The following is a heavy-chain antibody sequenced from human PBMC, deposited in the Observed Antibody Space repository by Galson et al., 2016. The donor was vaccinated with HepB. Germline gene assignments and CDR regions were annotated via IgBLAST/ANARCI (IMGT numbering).Heavy chain of an antibody. J-gene: IGHJ6*02. CDR3: VKDISEHINYLHYGFDV. D-gene: IGHD4-11*01. Sequence: SLRLSCAASGFKFREYVMHRVRQAPGKGLEWVSSVSWNSASIGYADSVKGRFTISRDNAQNALYLQMNSLRAEDTALYNCVKDISEHINYLHYGFDVCGQGTTVTGSS. V-gene: IGHV3-9*01. CDR2: VSWNSASI. CDR1: GFKFREYV.